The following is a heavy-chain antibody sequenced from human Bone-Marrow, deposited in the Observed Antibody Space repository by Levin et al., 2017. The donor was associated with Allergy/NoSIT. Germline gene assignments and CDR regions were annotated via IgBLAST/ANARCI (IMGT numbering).Heavy chain of an antibody. CDR2: TYFRSRWSH. V-gene: IGHV6-1*01. CDR1: GDSVSSNGAT. Sequence: SETLSLTCAISGDSVSSNGATWNWIRQSPSRGLEWLGRTYFRSRWSHDYPSSVQGRVTINADTSQNQFTLELNAATPEDTGVYYCARALVATLYGMDIWGQGTTVTVS. CDR3: ARALVATLYGMDI. J-gene: IGHJ6*02. D-gene: IGHD5-12*01.